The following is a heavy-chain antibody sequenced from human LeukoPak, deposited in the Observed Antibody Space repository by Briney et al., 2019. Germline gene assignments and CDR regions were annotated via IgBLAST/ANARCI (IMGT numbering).Heavy chain of an antibody. D-gene: IGHD2-21*01. CDR1: GGSIGGYY. J-gene: IGHJ4*02. CDR3: ARRFVSKNYFEY. CDR2: IYYTGST. Sequence: SETLSLTCAVSGGSIGGYYWSWIRQPPGRGLEWMGFIYYTGSTKYSPSLESRATMSVDTSKNQSSVNLSSLTAADTAVYFCARRFVSKNYFEYWGQGILVSVS. V-gene: IGHV4-59*08.